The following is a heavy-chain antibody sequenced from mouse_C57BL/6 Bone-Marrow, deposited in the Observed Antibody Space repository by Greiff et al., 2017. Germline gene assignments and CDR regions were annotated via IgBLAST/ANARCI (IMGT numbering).Heavy chain of an antibody. CDR3: ARPYYYDSLDY. CDR2: ISSGSSTI. Sequence: DVMLVESGGGLVKPGGSLKLSCAASGFTFSDYGMHWVRQAPGKGLEWVAYISSGSSTIYYADTVKGRFTISRDNAKNTLFLQMTSLRSEDTAMYYCARPYYYDSLDYWGQGTTLTVSS. D-gene: IGHD1-1*01. CDR1: GFTFSDYG. J-gene: IGHJ2*01. V-gene: IGHV5-17*01.